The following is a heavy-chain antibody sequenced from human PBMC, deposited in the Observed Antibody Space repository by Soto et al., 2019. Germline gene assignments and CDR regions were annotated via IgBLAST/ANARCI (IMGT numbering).Heavy chain of an antibody. D-gene: IGHD2-21*02. CDR1: GFTFSSYS. CDR3: ASVMAYCGGDCYSFPDY. Sequence: GGSLRLSCAASGFTFSSYSMNWVRQAPGKGLEWVSSISSSSYIYYADSVKGRFTISRDNAKNSLYLQMNSLRAEDTAVYYCASVMAYCGGDCYSFPDYWGQGTLVTVSS. J-gene: IGHJ4*02. V-gene: IGHV3-21*01. CDR2: ISSSSYI.